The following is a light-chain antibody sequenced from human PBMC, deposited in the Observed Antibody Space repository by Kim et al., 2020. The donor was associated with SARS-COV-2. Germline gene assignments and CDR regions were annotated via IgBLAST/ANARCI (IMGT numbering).Light chain of an antibody. CDR1: QSVGSY. CDR2: DAS. V-gene: IGKV3-11*01. CDR3: QQRSNWPPWT. J-gene: IGKJ1*01. Sequence: EIVLTQSPATLSLSLGERATLSCRASQSVGSYLAWYQQKPGQAPRLLIYDASNRATGIPARFSGSGSGTDFTLTISSLEPEDFAVYYCQQRSNWPPWTFGQGTKVDIK.